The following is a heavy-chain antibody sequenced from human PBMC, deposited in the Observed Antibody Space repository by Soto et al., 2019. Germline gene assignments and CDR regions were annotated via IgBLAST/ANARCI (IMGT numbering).Heavy chain of an antibody. J-gene: IGHJ5*02. D-gene: IGHD2-2*01. V-gene: IGHV3-21*01. CDR1: GFTFSSYS. CDR2: ISSSSSYI. Sequence: GGSLRLSCAASGFTFSSYSMNWVRQAPRKGLEWVSSISSSSSYIYYADSVKGRFTISRDNAKNSLYLQMNSLRAEDTAVYYCAKASCYSCNWFDPWGQGTLVTVSS. CDR3: AKASCYSCNWFDP.